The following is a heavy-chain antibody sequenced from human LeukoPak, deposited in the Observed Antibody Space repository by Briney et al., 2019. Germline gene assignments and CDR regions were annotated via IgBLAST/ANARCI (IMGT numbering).Heavy chain of an antibody. J-gene: IGHJ4*02. V-gene: IGHV5-51*01. D-gene: IGHD3-22*01. CDR3: ARRLISGYYYYFDY. CDR1: GYSFTNSW. CDR2: IYPGDSDT. Sequence: GESLKISCKGSGYSFTNSWIAWVRQMPGKGLEWMGIIYPGDSDTEYSPSLQGQVTISADKSIGTAYLQWSGLKASDTAMYYCARRLISGYYYYFDYWGQGTLVTVSS.